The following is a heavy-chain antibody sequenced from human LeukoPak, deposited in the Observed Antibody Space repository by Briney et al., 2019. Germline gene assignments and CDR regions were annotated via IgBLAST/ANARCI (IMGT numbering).Heavy chain of an antibody. D-gene: IGHD6-6*01. CDR2: ISSNGGST. CDR3: ARRPSIAARPHYYYGMDV. J-gene: IGHJ6*02. Sequence: GGSLRLSCSASGFTFSSYTMHWVRQAPGKGLEYVSAISSNGGSTYYADSVKGRFTISRHNSKNTLYLQMNSLRAEDTAVYYCARRPSIAARPHYYYGMDVWGQGTTVTVSS. V-gene: IGHV3-64*04. CDR1: GFTFSSYT.